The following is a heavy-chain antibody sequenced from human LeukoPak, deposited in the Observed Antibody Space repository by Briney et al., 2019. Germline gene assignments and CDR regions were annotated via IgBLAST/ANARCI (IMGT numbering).Heavy chain of an antibody. V-gene: IGHV3-7*01. CDR2: IKQDESEK. J-gene: IGHJ4*02. CDR3: ARDGAMVRGQIVDY. D-gene: IGHD3-10*01. CDR1: GFTFSSYW. Sequence: GGSLRLSCAASGFTFSSYWMSWVRQAPGKGLEWVANIKQDESEKYYVDSVKGRFTISRDNAKNSLFLQMNSLRAEDTAVYYCARDGAMVRGQIVDYWGQGTLVTISS.